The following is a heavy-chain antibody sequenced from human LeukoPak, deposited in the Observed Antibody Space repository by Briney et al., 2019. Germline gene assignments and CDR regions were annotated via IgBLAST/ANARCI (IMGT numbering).Heavy chain of an antibody. J-gene: IGHJ6*02. Sequence: ASVKVSCKASGYTFTGYYMHWVRQAPGQGLEWMGWINPNSGGTNYAQKLQGRVTMTRNTSISTAYMELSRLRSDDTAVYYRARSYASRDYYYYGMDVWGQGTTVTVSS. CDR2: INPNSGGT. D-gene: IGHD3-10*01. V-gene: IGHV1-2*02. CDR3: ARSYASRDYYYYGMDV. CDR1: GYTFTGYY.